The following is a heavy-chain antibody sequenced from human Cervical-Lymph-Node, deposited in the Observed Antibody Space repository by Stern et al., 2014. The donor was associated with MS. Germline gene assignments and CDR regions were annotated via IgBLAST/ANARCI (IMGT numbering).Heavy chain of an antibody. D-gene: IGHD1/OR15-1a*01. J-gene: IGHJ5*02. CDR2: IKTKDYGGTT. CDR3: SRARYSNNWYKNNWFDP. V-gene: IGHV3-49*05. Sequence: EVQLVESGGGFVKAGRTLRLSCAASGFSFGDYAMSWFRQAPGKGPEWVGLIKTKDYGGTTEYGASVRHRFTISRDDSKSIAYLEMNSLKIEDTAIYYCSRARYSNNWYKNNWFDPWGQGTLVTVFS. CDR1: GFSFGDYA.